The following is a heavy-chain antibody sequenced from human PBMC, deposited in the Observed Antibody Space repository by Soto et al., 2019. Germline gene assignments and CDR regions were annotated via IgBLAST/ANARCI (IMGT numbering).Heavy chain of an antibody. CDR3: TTGYLGIAAAAPLGY. V-gene: IGHV3-15*07. Sequence: EVQLVESGGGLVKPGGSLRLSCAASGFTFSNAWMNWVRQAPGKGLEWVGRIKSKTDGGTTDYAAPVKGRFTISRDDSKNTLYLQMNSLKTEDTAVYYCTTGYLGIAAAAPLGYWGQGTLVTVSS. J-gene: IGHJ4*02. CDR2: IKSKTDGGTT. D-gene: IGHD6-13*01. CDR1: GFTFSNAW.